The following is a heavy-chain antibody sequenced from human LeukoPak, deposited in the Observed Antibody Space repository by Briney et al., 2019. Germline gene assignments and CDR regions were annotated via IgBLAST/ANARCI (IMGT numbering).Heavy chain of an antibody. D-gene: IGHD1-26*01. CDR3: AKGPNSGSYNY. V-gene: IGHV3-23*01. CDR2: ISGSGGST. Sequence: GGSLRLSCAASGFTFSSYAMSWVRQAPGKGLEWVSVISGSGGSTYYADSVKGRFTISRDNSKNTLYLQMNSLRAEDTAVYYCAKGPNSGSYNYWGQGTLVTVSS. J-gene: IGHJ4*02. CDR1: GFTFSSYA.